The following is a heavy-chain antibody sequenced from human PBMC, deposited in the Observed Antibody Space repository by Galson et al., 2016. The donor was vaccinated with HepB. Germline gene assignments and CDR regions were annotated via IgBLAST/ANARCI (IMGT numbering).Heavy chain of an antibody. CDR3: ARGGSGLNYDSSGSYGGS. J-gene: IGHJ5*02. D-gene: IGHD3-22*01. Sequence: SVKVSCKASGGTFSSYAISWVRQAPGQGLEWMGGIIPIFGTAEYAQKFQGRVTITADKSTSTAYMDLSSLRSEDTAVYFCARGGSGLNYDSSGSYGGSWGQGTLVTVSS. CDR1: GGTFSSYA. V-gene: IGHV1-69*06. CDR2: IIPIFGTA.